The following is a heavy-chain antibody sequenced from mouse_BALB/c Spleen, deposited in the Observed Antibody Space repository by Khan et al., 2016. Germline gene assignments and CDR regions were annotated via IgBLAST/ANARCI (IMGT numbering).Heavy chain of an antibody. J-gene: IGHJ2*01. CDR2: INTNTGEP. CDR1: GYTFANYG. V-gene: IGHV9-3*02. Sequence: QIQLVQSGPELKKPGETVKISCKASGYTFANYGMNWVKQAPGKGLKWMGWINTNTGEPTYAEEFKGRFAFSLETSASTAYLQINNLKNEDTATYFCARDDGSVFDYWGQGTTLTVSS. D-gene: IGHD2-3*01. CDR3: ARDDGSVFDY.